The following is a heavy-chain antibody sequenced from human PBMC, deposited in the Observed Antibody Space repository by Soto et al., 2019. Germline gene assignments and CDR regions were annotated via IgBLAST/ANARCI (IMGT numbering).Heavy chain of an antibody. Sequence: QVQLQESGPGLVKPSETLSLTCAVSGDSISTYYCMWIRQPPGKGLESIGYLYYGRSANYNPSLKRRVTLYVDTSTNQCSLTLSSMTAADTAVYYSARRSMAVVPEYWGQGTLVTVSS. CDR2: LYYGRSA. D-gene: IGHD3-22*01. CDR1: GDSISTYY. J-gene: IGHJ4*02. CDR3: ARRSMAVVPEY. V-gene: IGHV4-59*01.